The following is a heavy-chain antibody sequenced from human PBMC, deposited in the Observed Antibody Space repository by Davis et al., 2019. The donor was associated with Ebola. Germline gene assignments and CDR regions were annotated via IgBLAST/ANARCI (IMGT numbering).Heavy chain of an antibody. V-gene: IGHV1-2*04. J-gene: IGHJ5*02. D-gene: IGHD6-13*01. Sequence: ASVKVSCKASGYTFTGYYMHWVRQAPGQGLEWMGWINPNSGGTNYAQKFQGWVTMTRDTSISTAYMELSRLRSDDTAVYYCAREVQAIADLGNWFDPWGQGTLVTVSS. CDR2: INPNSGGT. CDR3: AREVQAIADLGNWFDP. CDR1: GYTFTGYY.